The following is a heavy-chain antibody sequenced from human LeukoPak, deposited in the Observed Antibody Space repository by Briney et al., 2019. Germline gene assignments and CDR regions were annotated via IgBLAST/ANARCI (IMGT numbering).Heavy chain of an antibody. CDR3: ARDFWDDFEYFDL. CDR1: GFTFSSHA. V-gene: IGHV3-23*01. D-gene: IGHD3-3*01. J-gene: IGHJ2*01. Sequence: GGSLRLSCADSGFTFSSHAMSWVRQAPGKGLEWVSAINGSGSSTYYADSVKGRVSISRDNSKNTLYLQMNSLRVEDTALYYCARDFWDDFEYFDLWGRGTLVTVSS. CDR2: INGSGSST.